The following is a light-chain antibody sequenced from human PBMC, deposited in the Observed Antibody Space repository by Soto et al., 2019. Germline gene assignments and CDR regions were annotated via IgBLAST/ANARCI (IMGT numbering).Light chain of an antibody. CDR1: QSVSTN. Sequence: ERVLTQSPATLSLSPGERATLLXRVSQSVSTNLPWYQQTAGXAPRLLXXXASXRATGIPASFSGSGSGTEFTLTISSLQSEDFAVYYCQRYNNWPPRITVGQVTRLEIK. J-gene: IGKJ5*01. CDR2: XAS. V-gene: IGKV3-15*01. CDR3: QRYNNWPPRIT.